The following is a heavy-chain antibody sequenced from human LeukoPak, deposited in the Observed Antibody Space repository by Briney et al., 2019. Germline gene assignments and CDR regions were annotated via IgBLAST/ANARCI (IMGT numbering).Heavy chain of an antibody. V-gene: IGHV4-61*02. CDR1: GGSISSGNYF. CDR3: ARRGGRWLQLGIDP. J-gene: IGHJ5*02. D-gene: IGHD5-24*01. Sequence: SETLSLTCTVSGGSISSGNYFWSWIRQPAGKGLEFIGRIYTSGSTNYNPSLKSRVTISVDTSKNQFSLKLSSVTAADTAVYYCARRGGRWLQLGIDPWGQGTLVTVSS. CDR2: IYTSGST.